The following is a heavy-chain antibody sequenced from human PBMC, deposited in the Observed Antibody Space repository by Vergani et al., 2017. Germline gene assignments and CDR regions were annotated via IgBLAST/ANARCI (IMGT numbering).Heavy chain of an antibody. J-gene: IGHJ3*01. CDR2: IYPGDSEV. Sequence: EKQLVQSGSETKKPGESLKISCHAFGYIFSNFWIGWVRQRPGRGLEWMGIIYPGDSEVKSNPTFRGQVFFSVDTSVNTAYLQWRSLQASDTATYFCASGGHGSENGGALQLWGQGTNITVSS. CDR1: GYIFSNFW. V-gene: IGHV5-51*01. D-gene: IGHD3-10*01. CDR3: ASGGHGSENGGALQL.